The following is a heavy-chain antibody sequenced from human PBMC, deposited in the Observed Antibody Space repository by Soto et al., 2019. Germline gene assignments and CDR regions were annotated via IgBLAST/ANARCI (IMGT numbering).Heavy chain of an antibody. CDR3: ARRRARDDFWSGYYTGYGMDV. CDR2: IYPGDSDT. V-gene: IGHV5-51*01. J-gene: IGHJ6*02. CDR1: GYIFTSYW. Sequence: GESLKISCNGSGYIFTSYWIGWVRQMPGKGLEWMGIIYPGDSDTRYSPSFQGQVTISADKSISTAYLQWSSLKASDTAMYYCARRRARDDFWSGYYTGYGMDVWGQGTTVTVS. D-gene: IGHD3-3*01.